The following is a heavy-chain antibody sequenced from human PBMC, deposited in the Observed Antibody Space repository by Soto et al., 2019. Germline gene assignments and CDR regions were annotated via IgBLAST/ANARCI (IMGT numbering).Heavy chain of an antibody. D-gene: IGHD3-10*01. CDR1: GFTFSSYD. CDR2: IGTAGDT. CDR3: ARRLCTMIRGLINYYYAMDV. J-gene: IGHJ6*02. V-gene: IGHV3-13*04. Sequence: EVQLVESGGGLVQPGGSLRLSCAASGFTFSSYDMHWVRQATGKGLEWVSAIGTAGDTYYPGSVKGRFTISRENAKNSLYLQMNSLRAGDTAVYYCARRLCTMIRGLINYYYAMDVWGQGTTVTVSS.